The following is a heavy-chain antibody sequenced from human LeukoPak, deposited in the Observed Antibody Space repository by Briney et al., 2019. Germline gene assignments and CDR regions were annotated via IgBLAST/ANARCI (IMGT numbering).Heavy chain of an antibody. D-gene: IGHD2-2*01. Sequence: GGSLRLSCTASGFAFAEDGMSWVRQVPGKGLEWVSGINWSGGSTGYADPLRGRFTISRDNAKNSLYLQMDSLRAEDTALYYCARASITSPFYFDYWGQGTLVTVSS. CDR2: INWSGGST. V-gene: IGHV3-20*04. J-gene: IGHJ4*02. CDR3: ARASITSPFYFDY. CDR1: GFAFAEDG.